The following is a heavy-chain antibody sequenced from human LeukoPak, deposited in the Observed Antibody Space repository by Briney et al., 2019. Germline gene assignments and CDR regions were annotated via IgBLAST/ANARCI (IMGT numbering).Heavy chain of an antibody. CDR2: INPNSGRT. Sequence: ASVTDSCKASGYTFTGYYMHWVRQAPGQGLEWMGWINPNSGRTNYAQKFQGTLTMTRDTSISTAYMELSRLRSDDTAVYYCARDAGSEQLVSQWFDPWGQGAPVSLSS. D-gene: IGHD6-6*01. CDR3: ARDAGSEQLVSQWFDP. CDR1: GYTFTGYY. J-gene: IGHJ5*02. V-gene: IGHV1-2*02.